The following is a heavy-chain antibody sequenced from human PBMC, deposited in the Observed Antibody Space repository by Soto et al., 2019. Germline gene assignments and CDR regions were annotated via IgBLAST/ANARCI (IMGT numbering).Heavy chain of an antibody. CDR2: FFIGGIP. Sequence: SETLSLTCTASGSSISGGSLSSTPYYWGWMRQPPGKRPEWSASFFIGGIPYYNTSPRSRVIRSVDTSQNQLSLKLSSVTAADTAVYCCPRRHGLDIDADYWGQGILVTVSS. CDR1: GSSISGGSLSSTPYY. D-gene: IGHD3-9*01. J-gene: IGHJ4*02. CDR3: PRRHGLDIDADY. V-gene: IGHV4-39*01.